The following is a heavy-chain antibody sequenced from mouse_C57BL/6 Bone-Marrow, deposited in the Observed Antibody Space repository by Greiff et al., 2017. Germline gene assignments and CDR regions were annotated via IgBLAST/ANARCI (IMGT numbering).Heavy chain of an antibody. CDR1: GYTFTSHW. V-gene: IGHV1-55*01. D-gene: IGHD4-1*01. CDR3: ARSCPLGRGSDY. J-gene: IGHJ2*01. CDR2: IYPTSGRT. Sequence: QVQLQLPGAELVKPGASVKMSCKASGYTFTSHWINWVKQRPGQGLEWIGDIYPTSGRTNYNEKFKSKAILTADTSSNTAYMQLSSLTSEDSAVFSCARSCPLGRGSDYWDRGPALTVS.